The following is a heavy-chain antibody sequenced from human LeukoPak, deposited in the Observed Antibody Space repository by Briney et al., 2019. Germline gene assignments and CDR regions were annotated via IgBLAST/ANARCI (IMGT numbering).Heavy chain of an antibody. CDR3: ARMRDGYTH. Sequence: GGXXRLSCAASGFTFSTYGMHWVRQAPGKGLEGVTFIRHDGSNKYYADSVKGRFTVSRDNSKNTLYLQMNSLRLDDTATYYCARMRDGYTHWGQGTLVTVSA. V-gene: IGHV3-30*02. D-gene: IGHD5-24*01. CDR1: GFTFSTYG. CDR2: IRHDGSNK. J-gene: IGHJ4*02.